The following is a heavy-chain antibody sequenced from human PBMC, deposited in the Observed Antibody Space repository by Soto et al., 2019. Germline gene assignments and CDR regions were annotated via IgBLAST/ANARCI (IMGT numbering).Heavy chain of an antibody. Sequence: PGGSLRLSCTASGFTFGDYAMSWFRQAPGKGLEWVGFIRSKAYGRTTEYAASVKGRFTISRDDSKSIAYLQMNSLKTEDTAVYYCTRGSGWVPGDSDYWGQGTLVTVSS. CDR3: TRGSGWVPGDSDY. CDR2: IRSKAYGRTT. V-gene: IGHV3-49*03. CDR1: GFTFGDYA. J-gene: IGHJ4*02. D-gene: IGHD6-19*01.